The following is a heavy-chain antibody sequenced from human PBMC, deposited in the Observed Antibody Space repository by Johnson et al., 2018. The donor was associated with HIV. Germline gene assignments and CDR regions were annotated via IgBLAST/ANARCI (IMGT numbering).Heavy chain of an antibody. Sequence: QVQLVESGGGVVQPGRSLRLSCAASGFSFSSYGMHWVRQAPDKRLEWVSVISYDGSNKYYADSVKGRFTISRDNSKNTLYLQMNSLRAEDTAVYYCASPRAVAGGGAFDIWGQGTMVTVSS. CDR3: ASPRAVAGGGAFDI. D-gene: IGHD6-19*01. J-gene: IGHJ3*02. CDR2: ISYDGSNK. V-gene: IGHV3-30*19. CDR1: GFSFSSYG.